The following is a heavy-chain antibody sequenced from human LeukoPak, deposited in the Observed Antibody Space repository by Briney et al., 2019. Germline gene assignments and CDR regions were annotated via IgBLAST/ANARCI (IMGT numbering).Heavy chain of an antibody. V-gene: IGHV4-4*02. Sequence: PSGTLSLTCAVSGGSISSSNWWSWDRQPPGKGLEWIGEIYHSGSTNYNPSLKSRVTISVDKSKNQFSLKLSSVTAADTAVYYCARGRDFWSGYADFDYWGQGTLVTVSS. CDR1: GGSISSSNW. CDR3: ARGRDFWSGYADFDY. J-gene: IGHJ4*02. D-gene: IGHD3-3*01. CDR2: IYHSGST.